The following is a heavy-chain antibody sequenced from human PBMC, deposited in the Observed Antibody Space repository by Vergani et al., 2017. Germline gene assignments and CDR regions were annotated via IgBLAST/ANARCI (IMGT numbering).Heavy chain of an antibody. CDR2: INIGGRT. J-gene: IGHJ3*02. CDR3: ARGMTTETTDLDGFDI. V-gene: IGHV3-66*02. Sequence: LVDSGGGLVQPGGSLRLSCAASSFSVSSHYMTWVRQAPGKGLEWVSTINIGGRTSYADSVKGRLTLTRDDSKNTLHLHMNSLRPEDTAVYYCARGMTTETTDLDGFDIWGQGTMVSVSS. CDR1: SFSVSSHY. D-gene: IGHD4-17*01.